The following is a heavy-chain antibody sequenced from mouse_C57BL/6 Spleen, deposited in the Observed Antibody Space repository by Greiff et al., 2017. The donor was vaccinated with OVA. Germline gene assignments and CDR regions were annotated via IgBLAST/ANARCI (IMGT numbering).Heavy chain of an antibody. CDR1: GYTFTSYW. Sequence: QVQLQQPGAELVKPGSSVKLSCKASGYTFTSYWMHWVKQRPIQGLEWIGNIDPSDSETHYNQKFKDKATLTVDKSSSTAYMQLSSLTSEDSAVYYCARTWGYAMDYWGQGTSVTVSS. V-gene: IGHV1-52*01. CDR3: ARTWGYAMDY. D-gene: IGHD4-1*01. CDR2: IDPSDSET. J-gene: IGHJ4*01.